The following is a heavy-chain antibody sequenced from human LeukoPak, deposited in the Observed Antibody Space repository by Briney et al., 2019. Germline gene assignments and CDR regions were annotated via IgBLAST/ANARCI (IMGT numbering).Heavy chain of an antibody. CDR3: ARASIAAIMDYYYYMDV. D-gene: IGHD6-6*01. CDR2: IYSGGST. J-gene: IGHJ6*03. CDR1: GFTFSSYW. Sequence: GGSLRLSCAASGFTFSSYWMSWVRQAPGKGLEWVSVIYSGGSTYYADSVKGRFTISRDNSKNTLYLQMNSLRAEDTAVYYCARASIAAIMDYYYYMDVWGKGTTVTVSS. V-gene: IGHV3-53*01.